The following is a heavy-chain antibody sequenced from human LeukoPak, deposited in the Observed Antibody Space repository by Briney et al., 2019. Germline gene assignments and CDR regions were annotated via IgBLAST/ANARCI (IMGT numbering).Heavy chain of an antibody. V-gene: IGHV1-2*02. J-gene: IGHJ4*02. Sequence: ASVKVSCKASGYTFTGYYMHWVRQAPGQGLEWMGWINPNSGRTNYAQKFQGRVTMTRDTSISTAYMELSRLRSDDTAVYYCAREIGLYSSDYWGQGTLVTVSS. CDR3: AREIGLYSSDY. CDR2: INPNSGRT. CDR1: GYTFTGYY. D-gene: IGHD3-22*01.